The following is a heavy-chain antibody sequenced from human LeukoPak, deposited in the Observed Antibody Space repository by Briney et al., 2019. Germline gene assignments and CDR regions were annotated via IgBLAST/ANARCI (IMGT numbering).Heavy chain of an antibody. D-gene: IGHD3-10*01. Sequence: SETLSLTCSVSGDSITGYSWSWIRQTPGKGLEWIGYIYYNGDTHYNPSLNSRLSMSVDTPKKQFSLNLRSVTAADTAVYYCVRGPYGSSISNWFDPWGQGLLVTVSS. CDR1: GDSITGYS. J-gene: IGHJ5*02. CDR2: IYYNGDT. CDR3: VRGPYGSSISNWFDP. V-gene: IGHV4-59*01.